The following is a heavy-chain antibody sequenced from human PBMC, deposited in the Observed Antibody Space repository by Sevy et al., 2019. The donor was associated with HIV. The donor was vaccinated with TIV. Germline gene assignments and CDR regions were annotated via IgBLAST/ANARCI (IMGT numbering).Heavy chain of an antibody. CDR3: ARERGESTCKGSPLDY. D-gene: IGHD3-10*01. CDR2: ISYDANAK. Sequence: GGSLRLSCAASGFTFSSYAMHWVRQAPGKGLEAVAVISYDANAKFYADSVKGRFTISIDNSKNTLDLQMNSLRDEDMAVYYCARERGESTCKGSPLDYWGQGTLVTVSS. V-gene: IGHV3-30-3*01. J-gene: IGHJ4*02. CDR1: GFTFSSYA.